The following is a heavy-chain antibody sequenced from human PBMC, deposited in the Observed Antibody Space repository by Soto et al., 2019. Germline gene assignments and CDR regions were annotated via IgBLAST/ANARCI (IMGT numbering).Heavy chain of an antibody. CDR2: IIPIFGTA. J-gene: IGHJ6*03. D-gene: IGHD1-26*01. V-gene: IGHV1-69*13. CDR3: ARAGYLIEGSYYYYYYMDV. CDR1: GGTFSSYA. Sequence: ASVKVSCKASGGTFSSYAISWVRQAPGQGLEWMGGIIPIFGTANYAQKFQGRVTITADESTSTAYMELSSLRSEDTAVYYCARAGYLIEGSYYYYYYMDVWGKGTTVTVSS.